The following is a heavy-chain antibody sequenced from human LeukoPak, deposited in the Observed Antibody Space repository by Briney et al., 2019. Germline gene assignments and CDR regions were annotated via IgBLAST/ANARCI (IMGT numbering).Heavy chain of an antibody. V-gene: IGHV3-74*01. Sequence: GGSLRLSCAASGFTFSNYWMHWVRQAPGKGLEWVSRINEYGTTITYAGSVKGRFTISRENARNTLFLQMNSLTPEDTAVYYCVRDLILVWTPGDDFDHWGQGTLVTVSS. J-gene: IGHJ4*02. CDR1: GFTFSNYW. D-gene: IGHD3-16*01. CDR3: VRDLILVWTPGDDFDH. CDR2: INEYGTTI.